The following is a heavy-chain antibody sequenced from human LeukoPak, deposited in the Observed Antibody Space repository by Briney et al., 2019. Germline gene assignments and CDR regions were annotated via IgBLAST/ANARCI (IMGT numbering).Heavy chain of an antibody. D-gene: IGHD5-12*01. CDR1: GYTFTGYY. CDR2: INPNSGGT. J-gene: IGHJ4*02. Sequence: ASVTVSCKASGYTFTGYYMHWVRQAPGQGLEWMGWINPNSGGTNYAQKFQGRVTMTRDTSISTAYMELSRLRSDDTAVYYCAREMLIVATDLGYWGQGTLVTVSS. CDR3: AREMLIVATDLGY. V-gene: IGHV1-2*02.